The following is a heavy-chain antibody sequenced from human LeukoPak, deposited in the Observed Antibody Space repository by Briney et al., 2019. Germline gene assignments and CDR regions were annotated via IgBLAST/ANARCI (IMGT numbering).Heavy chain of an antibody. CDR3: ARDRRGYDASGHYYRHFDF. J-gene: IGHJ4*02. Sequence: GGSLRLSCAASGFTFSSYAMHWVRQAPGKGLEHVSSIISSSLEMDYADPVRGRFSISRDNAKNALYLEMTGLRVEDTAVYYCARDRRGYDASGHYYRHFDFWGQGALVTVSS. D-gene: IGHD3-22*01. CDR2: IISSSLEM. V-gene: IGHV3-21*06. CDR1: GFTFSSYA.